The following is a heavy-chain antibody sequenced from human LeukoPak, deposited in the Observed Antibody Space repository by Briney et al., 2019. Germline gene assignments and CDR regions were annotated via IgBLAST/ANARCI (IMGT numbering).Heavy chain of an antibody. CDR2: INPSGGST. J-gene: IGHJ3*01. Sequence: ASVKVSCKASGYTFTSYYMHWVRQAPGEGGERMGIINPSGGSTSYAQKLQGRVTITRETSTRTVYMEMSSLRSEDTAVYYCARYCSSTSCSTGSDAFDLWGQGTMVTVSS. V-gene: IGHV1-46*04. CDR1: GYTFTSYY. D-gene: IGHD2-2*01. CDR3: ARYCSSTSCSTGSDAFDL.